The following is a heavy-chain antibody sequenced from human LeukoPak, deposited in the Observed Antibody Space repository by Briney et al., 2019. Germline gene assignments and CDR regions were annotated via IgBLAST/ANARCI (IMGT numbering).Heavy chain of an antibody. CDR1: GYIFTDYY. D-gene: IGHD3-3*01. CDR3: ARDWDFWSGSYFDY. J-gene: IGHJ4*02. CDR2: INPNSGGT. Sequence: ASVTVSCKASGYIFTDYYIHWVRQAPGQGLEWMGWINPNSGGTNYAQKFQGRVTMTRDTSISTAYMELSRLRSDDTAVYYCARDWDFWSGSYFDYWGQGTRVTVSS. V-gene: IGHV1-2*02.